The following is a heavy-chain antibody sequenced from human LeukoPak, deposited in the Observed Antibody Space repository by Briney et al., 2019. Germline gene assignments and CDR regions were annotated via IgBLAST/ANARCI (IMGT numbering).Heavy chain of an antibody. CDR3: ASLSYLWYPPAYYYYYMDV. D-gene: IGHD2-15*01. V-gene: IGHV3-11*01. Sequence: GGSLRLSCAASGFTFSDYYMSWIRQAPGKGLEWVSYISSSRSTIYYADSVKGRFTISRDNAKNSLYLQMNSLRAEDTAVYYCASLSYLWYPPAYYYYYMDVWGKGTTVTVSS. CDR2: ISSSRSTI. J-gene: IGHJ6*03. CDR1: GFTFSDYY.